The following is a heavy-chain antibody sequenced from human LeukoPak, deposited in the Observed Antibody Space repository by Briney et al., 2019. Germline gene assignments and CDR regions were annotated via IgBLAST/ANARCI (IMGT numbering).Heavy chain of an antibody. Sequence: SQTLSLTCAISGDSVSSNSAAWNWISQSPSRGLEWLGRTYYRSKWYTYYAVSVKSRITINPDTYKNQFSLQLYSVTPDDTAVYYCARGYSGYLVNWGQGTLVTVSS. CDR1: GDSVSSNSAA. CDR2: TYYRSKWYT. D-gene: IGHD5-12*01. V-gene: IGHV6-1*01. J-gene: IGHJ4*02. CDR3: ARGYSGYLVN.